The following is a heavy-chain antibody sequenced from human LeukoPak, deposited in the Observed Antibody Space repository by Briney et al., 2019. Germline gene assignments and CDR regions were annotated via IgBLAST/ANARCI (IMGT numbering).Heavy chain of an antibody. CDR2: VSASGITT. CDR1: GFTFDNHA. CDR3: AKNEGGGYSAYDHRYFDC. V-gene: IGHV3-23*01. J-gene: IGHJ4*02. Sequence: PGGPLRLSCAASGFTFDNHAMSWVRQAPGKGLEWVAVVSASGITTFYADSVKGRFTVSRDNSKKTMFLQMTSLRADDTAVYYCAKNEGGGYSAYDHRYFDCWGQGTLVTVSS. D-gene: IGHD5-12*01.